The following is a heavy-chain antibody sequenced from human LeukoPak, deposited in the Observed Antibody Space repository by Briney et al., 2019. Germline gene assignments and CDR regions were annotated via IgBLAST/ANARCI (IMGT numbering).Heavy chain of an antibody. J-gene: IGHJ3*02. D-gene: IGHD6-19*01. V-gene: IGHV1-3*01. CDR3: ARDSGYSSGWPNDAFDI. CDR1: GYIFTSYA. Sequence: ASVKVSCKASGYIFTSYAMHWVRQAPGQRLEWMGWINAGNGNTKYSQKFQGRVTITRDTSASTAYTELSSLRSEDTAVYYCARDSGYSSGWPNDAFDIWGQGTMVTVSS. CDR2: INAGNGNT.